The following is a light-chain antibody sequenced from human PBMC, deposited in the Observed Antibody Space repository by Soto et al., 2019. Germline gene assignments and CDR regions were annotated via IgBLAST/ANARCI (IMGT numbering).Light chain of an antibody. CDR1: SSNIGAGYD. CDR2: GNS. J-gene: IGLJ1*01. Sequence: QSVLTQLPSVSGAPGQRVTISCTGSSSNIGAGYDVHWYQQLPGTDPKLLIYGNSNRPSGVPDRFSGSKSGTSASLAITGLQAEDEADYYCQSYDSSLSYVFGNGTKLTVL. CDR3: QSYDSSLSYV. V-gene: IGLV1-40*01.